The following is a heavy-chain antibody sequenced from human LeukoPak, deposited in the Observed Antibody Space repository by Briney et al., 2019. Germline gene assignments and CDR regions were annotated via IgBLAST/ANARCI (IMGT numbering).Heavy chain of an antibody. CDR3: ARNGMAARTEDDYYYYYMDV. CDR2: IYPGDSDT. J-gene: IGHJ6*03. V-gene: IGHV5-51*01. CDR1: GYSFTSYW. Sequence: GESLKISCKGSGYSFTSYWIGWVRQMPGKGLEWMGIIYPGDSDTRYSPSFQGQVTISADKSISTAYLQWSSLKASDTAMYYCARNGMAARTEDDYYYYYMDVWGKGTTVTVSS. D-gene: IGHD6-6*01.